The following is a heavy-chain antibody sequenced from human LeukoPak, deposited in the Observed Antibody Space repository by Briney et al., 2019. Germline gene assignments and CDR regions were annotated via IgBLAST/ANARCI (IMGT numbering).Heavy chain of an antibody. V-gene: IGHV4-59*01. CDR3: ARYGFYHFDS. J-gene: IGHJ4*02. CDR1: GGSIRGCY. Sequence: SETLSLTCTASGGSIRGCYWSWVRQPTGKGLELIGYIHYTGSTYYNPSLKSRVAISLDTPKNQFSLRLSSVTAADTAVYYCARYGFYHFDSWGQGTRVTVSS. CDR2: IHYTGST. D-gene: IGHD3-3*01.